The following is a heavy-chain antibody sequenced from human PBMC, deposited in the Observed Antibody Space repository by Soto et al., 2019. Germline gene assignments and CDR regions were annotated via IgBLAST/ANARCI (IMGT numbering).Heavy chain of an antibody. V-gene: IGHV4-59*01. CDR3: VRGGYVHAFDY. J-gene: IGHJ4*02. D-gene: IGHD5-12*01. CDR1: GGSISYYY. Sequence: SETLSLTCTVSGGSISYYYWGWIRQPPGKGLEWIGSIYYSGNTHYNPSLKSRVTISVDTSMNRFSLNLDSVTAVDSAVYYCVRGGYVHAFDYWGQGALVTVSS. CDR2: IYYSGNT.